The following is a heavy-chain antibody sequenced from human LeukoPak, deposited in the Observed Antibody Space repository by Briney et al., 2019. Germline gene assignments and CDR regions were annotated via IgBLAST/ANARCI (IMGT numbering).Heavy chain of an antibody. CDR1: GFTVSSNY. V-gene: IGHV3-53*01. CDR3: AKFGRGVVVAATLFDY. D-gene: IGHD2-15*01. Sequence: PGGSLRLSCAASGFTVSSNYMSWVRQAPGKGLEWVSVIYSGGYTYYADSVKGRFTISRDSSKNTLYLQMNSLRAEDTAVYYCAKFGRGVVVAATLFDYWGQGTLVTVSS. CDR2: IYSGGYT. J-gene: IGHJ4*02.